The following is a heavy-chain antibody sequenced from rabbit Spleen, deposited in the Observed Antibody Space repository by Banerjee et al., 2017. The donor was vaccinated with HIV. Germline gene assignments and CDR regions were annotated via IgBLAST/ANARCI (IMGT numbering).Heavy chain of an antibody. J-gene: IGHJ6*01. D-gene: IGHD1-1*01. CDR1: GVSFSSSSY. Sequence: ESGGDLVKPGASLTLTCTASGVSFSSSSYMCWVRQAPGKGLEWIACIDTGSSGFTYFATWAKGRFTCSKTSSTTVTLQMTRLTAADTATYFCARDTSSSFSSYGMDLWGQGTLVTV. V-gene: IGHV1S40*01. CDR2: IDTGSSGFT. CDR3: ARDTSSSFSSYGMDL.